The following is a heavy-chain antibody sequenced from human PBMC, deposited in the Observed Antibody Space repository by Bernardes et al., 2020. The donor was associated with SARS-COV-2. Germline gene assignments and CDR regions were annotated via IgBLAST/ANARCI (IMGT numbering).Heavy chain of an antibody. CDR1: GFTFGDYA. Sequence: GGSLRLSCTTSGFTFGDYAMTWFRQAPGKGPEWVGFIRSTAYGGTPEYAPSMRGRVTISRDDSEGIAYLQMNSLKTDDTAVYHCAKGPFLEWSPDTYGMDVWGQGTTVTVSS. CDR3: AKGPFLEWSPDTYGMDV. V-gene: IGHV3-49*03. J-gene: IGHJ6*02. CDR2: IRSTAYGGTP. D-gene: IGHD3-3*02.